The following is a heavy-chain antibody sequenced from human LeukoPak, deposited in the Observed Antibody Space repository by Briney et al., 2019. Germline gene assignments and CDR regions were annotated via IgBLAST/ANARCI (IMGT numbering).Heavy chain of an antibody. Sequence: SETLSLTCTVSGGSISSGSYYWSWIRQPAGKGLEWIGRIYTSGSTNYNPSLKSRVTISVDTSKNQFSLKLSSVTAADTAVYYCARHPMGIAARPGLFDYWGQGTLVTVSS. V-gene: IGHV4-61*02. CDR1: GGSISSGSYY. D-gene: IGHD6-6*01. CDR2: IYTSGST. J-gene: IGHJ4*02. CDR3: ARHPMGIAARPGLFDY.